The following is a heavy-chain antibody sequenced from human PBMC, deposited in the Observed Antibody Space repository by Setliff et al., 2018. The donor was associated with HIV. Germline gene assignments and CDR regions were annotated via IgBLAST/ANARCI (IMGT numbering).Heavy chain of an antibody. CDR3: ARGARVHGYYYMDV. CDR2: INPKTAAT. J-gene: IGHJ6*03. Sequence: ASVKVSCKTSAYTFTDYFVHWVRLAPGQGPEWMGWINPKTAATQYPQDFQGRVTMTSDTSTTTVYMELTRLRSDDTAVYYCARGARVHGYYYMDVWGKGTTVTVSS. CDR1: AYTFTDYF. V-gene: IGHV1-2*02. D-gene: IGHD1-26*01.